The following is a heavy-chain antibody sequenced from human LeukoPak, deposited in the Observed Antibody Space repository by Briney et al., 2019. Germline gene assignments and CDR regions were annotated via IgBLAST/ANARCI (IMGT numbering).Heavy chain of an antibody. V-gene: IGHV4-59*12. Sequence: SETLSLTCTVSGGSISSYYWSWIRQPPGKGLEWIGVIFYSGSTYYNPSLKSRVTISVDRSKNQFSLKLSSVTAADTAVYYCARVVTMIVVTGLAYDAFDIWGQGTMVTVSS. D-gene: IGHD3-22*01. CDR1: GGSISSYY. CDR2: IFYSGST. J-gene: IGHJ3*02. CDR3: ARVVTMIVVTGLAYDAFDI.